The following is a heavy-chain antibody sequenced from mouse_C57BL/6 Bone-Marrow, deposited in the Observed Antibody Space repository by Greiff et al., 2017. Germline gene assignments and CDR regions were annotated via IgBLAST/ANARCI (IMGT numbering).Heavy chain of an antibody. CDR2: IYPRDGST. D-gene: IGHD1-1*01. CDR3: ARDYGSSYWCFDV. CDR1: GYTFTSYD. V-gene: IGHV1-85*01. Sequence: QVQLQQPGPELVKPGASVKLSCKASGYTFTSYDINWVKQRPGQGLEWIGWIYPRDGSTKYNEKFKGKATLTVDTSSSTAYMELHSLTSEDSAVYFCARDYGSSYWCFDVWGTGTTVTVSS. J-gene: IGHJ1*03.